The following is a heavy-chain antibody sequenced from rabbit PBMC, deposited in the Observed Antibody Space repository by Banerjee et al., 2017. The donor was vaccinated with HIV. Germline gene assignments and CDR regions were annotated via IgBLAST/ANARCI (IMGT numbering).Heavy chain of an antibody. D-gene: IGHD8-1*01. J-gene: IGHJ6*01. CDR1: GFSFSSGYD. CDR3: AREGGYAGNSAPTGDL. Sequence: QSLEESGGDLVKPGASLTLTCTASGFSFSSGYDMCWVRQAPGQGLEWIACIYTGINDSTYYASWAKGRFTISKTSSTTVTLQMTSLTAADTATYFCAREGGYAGNSAPTGDLWGPGTLVTVS. V-gene: IGHV1S40*01. CDR2: IYTGINDST.